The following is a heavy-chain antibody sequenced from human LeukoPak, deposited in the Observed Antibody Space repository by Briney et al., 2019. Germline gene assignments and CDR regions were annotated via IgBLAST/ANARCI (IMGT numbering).Heavy chain of an antibody. V-gene: IGHV3-21*01. CDR2: ISSSSSYI. Sequence: GGSLRLSCAASGFTFSSYSMNWVRQAPGKGLEWVSSISSSSSYIYYADSVKGRFTISRDNAKNSLYLQMNSLRAEDTAVYYCARDGYCTNGVCYGWFDPWGQGTLVTASS. CDR3: ARDGYCTNGVCYGWFDP. D-gene: IGHD2-8*01. CDR1: GFTFSSYS. J-gene: IGHJ5*02.